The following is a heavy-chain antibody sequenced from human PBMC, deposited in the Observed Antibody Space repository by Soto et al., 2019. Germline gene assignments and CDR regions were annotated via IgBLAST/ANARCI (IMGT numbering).Heavy chain of an antibody. CDR3: ARVYNYGSGSYLTPGRSWFDF. V-gene: IGHV1-18*01. D-gene: IGHD3-10*01. CDR2: INTYSGHA. CDR1: GYTFTTYG. J-gene: IGHJ4*02. Sequence: ASVKVSCKASGYTFTTYGIAWVRQAPGQGLEWVGWINTYSGHANYAQKLQGRVTVTTDTSTSTAYMEVGSLRSDDTAVYYCARVYNYGSGSYLTPGRSWFDFWGQGTQVTVS.